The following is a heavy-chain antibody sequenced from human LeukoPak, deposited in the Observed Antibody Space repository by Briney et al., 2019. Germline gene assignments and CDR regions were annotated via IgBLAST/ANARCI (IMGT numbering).Heavy chain of an antibody. D-gene: IGHD7-27*01. Sequence: GGSLRLSCVASRFTFSNYWMHWVRQAPGKGLVWVSYISPDGSTTRYADSVKGRFTISRDNAKNTLYLQMNSLRVEDTAVYFCASAWGYWGQGALVTVSS. CDR2: ISPDGSTT. V-gene: IGHV3-74*01. CDR1: RFTFSNYW. CDR3: ASAWGY. J-gene: IGHJ4*02.